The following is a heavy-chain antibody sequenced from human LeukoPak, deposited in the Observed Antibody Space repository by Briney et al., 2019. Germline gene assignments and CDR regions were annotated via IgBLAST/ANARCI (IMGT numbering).Heavy chain of an antibody. CDR1: GFTLSSYA. D-gene: IGHD2-15*01. J-gene: IGHJ4*02. Sequence: PGGSLRLSCAASGFTLSSYAMSWVRQGPGKGLEWVSAISVSGNTYHADSVKGRCTISRDSAKNTLYLQMNSLRAEDAAVYYCAKAPVTTCSGAYCYPFDYWGQGTLVTVSS. CDR3: AKAPVTTCSGAYCYPFDY. CDR2: ISVSGNT. V-gene: IGHV3-23*01.